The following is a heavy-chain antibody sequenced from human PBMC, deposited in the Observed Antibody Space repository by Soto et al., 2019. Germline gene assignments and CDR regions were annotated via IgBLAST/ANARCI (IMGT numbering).Heavy chain of an antibody. Sequence: QVQLVQSGAEVKKPGASVKVSCKASGYTFTSYAMHWVRQAPGQRLEWMGWINAGNGNTKYSQKFQGRVTITRDTSASTAYMELSRLRSEDTAVYYCARGRHYDVWSGEKKRLHFDYCGQGTLVTVSS. CDR1: GYTFTSYA. CDR3: ARGRHYDVWSGEKKRLHFDY. D-gene: IGHD3-3*01. J-gene: IGHJ4*02. CDR2: INAGNGNT. V-gene: IGHV1-3*01.